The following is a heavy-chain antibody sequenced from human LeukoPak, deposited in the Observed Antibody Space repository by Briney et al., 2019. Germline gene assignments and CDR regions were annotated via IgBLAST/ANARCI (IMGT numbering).Heavy chain of an antibody. Sequence: GGSLRLSCAASGFTFSGYYMSWIRQAPGKGLEWVSYISSSGSTIYYADSVKGRFTISRDNAKNSLYLQMNSLRAGDTAVYYCARENNVVVIAYPPFDYWGQGTLVTVSS. J-gene: IGHJ4*02. D-gene: IGHD2-21*01. CDR2: ISSSGSTI. V-gene: IGHV3-11*04. CDR3: ARENNVVVIAYPPFDY. CDR1: GFTFSGYY.